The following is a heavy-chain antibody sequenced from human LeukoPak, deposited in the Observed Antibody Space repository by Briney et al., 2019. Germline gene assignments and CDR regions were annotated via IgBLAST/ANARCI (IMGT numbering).Heavy chain of an antibody. J-gene: IGHJ6*02. CDR1: GFTFSSYA. CDR2: ISGSGGST. D-gene: IGHD2-2*01. Sequence: KTGGSLRLSCAASGFTFSSYAMSWVRQAPGKGLEWVSAISGSGGSTYYADSVKGRFTISRDNSKNTLYLQMNSLRAEDTAVYYCATGEYCSSTSCYPALYYYYGMDVWGQGTTVTVSS. CDR3: ATGEYCSSTSCYPALYYYYGMDV. V-gene: IGHV3-23*01.